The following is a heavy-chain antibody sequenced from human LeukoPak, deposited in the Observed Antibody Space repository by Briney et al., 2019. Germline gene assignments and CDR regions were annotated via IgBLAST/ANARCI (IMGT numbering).Heavy chain of an antibody. J-gene: IGHJ4*02. CDR3: AKGIEYNNSWTFDY. V-gene: IGHV3-23*01. CDR2: ISNTGRST. Sequence: GGSLRLSCAASGFTFNNYAMNWVRQAPGKGLEWVSAISNTGRSTHYADSGKGPFTISRDNSKNTVFLQINRLRGEYTAVYYCAKGIEYNNSWTFDYWGQGTLVTVSS. CDR1: GFTFNNYA. D-gene: IGHD2/OR15-2a*01.